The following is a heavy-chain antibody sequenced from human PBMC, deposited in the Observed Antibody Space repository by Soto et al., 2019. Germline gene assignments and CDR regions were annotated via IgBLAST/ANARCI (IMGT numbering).Heavy chain of an antibody. CDR2: IYYTGTT. J-gene: IGHJ5*01. CDR1: GASIRSGRYY. CDR3: ATVLHDYGTNGVDS. D-gene: IGHD3-16*01. V-gene: IGHV4-30-4*01. Sequence: QVQLQESGPRLVKPSQTLSLTCSVSGASIRSGRYYWSWIRQSPGRGLEWIGYIYYTGTTHYNPAVKSRVIILLDNSKDQFSLTLTSVTAADTAIYYCATVLHDYGTNGVDSWGQGTQVTVSS.